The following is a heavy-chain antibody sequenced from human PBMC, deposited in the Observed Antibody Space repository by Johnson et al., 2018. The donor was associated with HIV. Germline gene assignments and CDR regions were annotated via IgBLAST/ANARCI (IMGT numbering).Heavy chain of an antibody. J-gene: IGHJ3*02. CDR1: GFTFSSHG. Sequence: QVQLVESGGGVVQPGGSLRLSCAASGFTFSSHGMHWVRQAPGKGLDWVSFIRYDGSTKYYADSVKARFTISRDNSKNTLYRQRNSLRAEDTAVYYCAKDSWDSSWSDDAFDIWCQWTMVTVSS. V-gene: IGHV3-30*02. CDR2: IRYDGSTK. D-gene: IGHD6-13*01. CDR3: AKDSWDSSWSDDAFDI.